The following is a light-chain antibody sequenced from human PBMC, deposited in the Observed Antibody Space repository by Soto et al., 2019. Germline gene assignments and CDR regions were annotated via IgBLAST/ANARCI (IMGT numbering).Light chain of an antibody. CDR3: QQRSNWPYT. Sequence: EIVLTQSPATLSLSPGERFTLSCRASKIVSASLVWYQQKSGQAPRLLIYDASKRATGIPARFSGRGSGTNFTLTISSLEPDDFVIYYCQQRSNWPYTFGQGTNLEIK. CDR1: KIVSAS. V-gene: IGKV3-11*01. CDR2: DAS. J-gene: IGKJ2*01.